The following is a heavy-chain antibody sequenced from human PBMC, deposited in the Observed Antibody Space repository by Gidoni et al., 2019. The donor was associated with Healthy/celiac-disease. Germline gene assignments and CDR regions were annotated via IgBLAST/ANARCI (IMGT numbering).Heavy chain of an antibody. Sequence: QVQLVESGGGVVQPGRSLRLSCAASGSTFSSYGMHWVRQAPGKGLEWVAVISNDGSNKYYADSVKGRFTISRDNSKNTLYLQMNSLRAEDTAVYYCATDYYDSSGYSMFDYWGQGTLVTVSS. CDR3: ATDYYDSSGYSMFDY. J-gene: IGHJ4*02. CDR2: ISNDGSNK. CDR1: GSTFSSYG. D-gene: IGHD3-22*01. V-gene: IGHV3-30*03.